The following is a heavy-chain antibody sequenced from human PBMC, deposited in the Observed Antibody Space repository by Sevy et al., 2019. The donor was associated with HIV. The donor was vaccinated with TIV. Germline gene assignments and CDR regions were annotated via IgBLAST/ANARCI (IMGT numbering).Heavy chain of an antibody. J-gene: IGHJ1*01. CDR2: IKQDGSEK. Sequence: GGSLRLSCAASGFTFSSYWMSWVRQAPGKGLEWVANIKQDGSEKYYVDSVKGRFTISRDNAKNSLYLQMNSLRAEDTAVYYCARDSSSSGWYAYFQHWGRGTLVTVSS. CDR1: GFTFSSYW. CDR3: ARDSSSSGWYAYFQH. D-gene: IGHD6-19*01. V-gene: IGHV3-7*01.